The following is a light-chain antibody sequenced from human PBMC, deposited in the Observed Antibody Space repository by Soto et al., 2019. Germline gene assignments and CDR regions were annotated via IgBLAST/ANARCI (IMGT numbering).Light chain of an antibody. CDR1: QSVSIY. J-gene: IGKJ4*01. V-gene: IGKV3-11*01. CDR3: QQRSDWPLT. CDR2: DAS. Sequence: EIVLTQSPATLSLSPGERVTLSCRASQSVSIYFAWYQQKPGLAPRLLIYDASTRAAGIPARFSGSGSGTDFTLTISSLEPDDFAVYYCQQRSDWPLTFGGGTKVEIK.